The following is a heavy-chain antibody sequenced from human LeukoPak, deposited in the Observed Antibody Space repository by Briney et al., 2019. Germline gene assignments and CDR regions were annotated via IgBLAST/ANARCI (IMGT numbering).Heavy chain of an antibody. CDR3: ARLDVVIVPAHPSV. CDR2: IYYSGNT. Sequence: PSETLSLTCTVSGGSISSSSNYCGWIRQPPGKGLEWIGSIYYSGNTYYNPSFKSRLTISVDTSMNQFSLKLSSVTAADTAVYYCARLDVVIVPAHPSVWGQGTMVTVSS. D-gene: IGHD2-2*03. CDR1: GGSISSSSNY. V-gene: IGHV4-39*01. J-gene: IGHJ3*01.